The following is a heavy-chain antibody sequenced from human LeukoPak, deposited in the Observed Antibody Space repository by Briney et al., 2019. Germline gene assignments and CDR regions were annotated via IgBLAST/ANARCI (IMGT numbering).Heavy chain of an antibody. CDR1: GYTFTSYG. CDR2: ISAYNGNT. Sequence: RASVNVSCTASGYTFTSYGISWVRQAPGQGLEWMGWISAYNGNTNYAQKLQGRVTMTTDTSTSTAYMELRSLRSDDTAVYYCARIVGAFGGGPDNWFDPWGQGTLVTVSS. J-gene: IGHJ5*02. V-gene: IGHV1-18*01. CDR3: ARIVGAFGGGPDNWFDP. D-gene: IGHD1-26*01.